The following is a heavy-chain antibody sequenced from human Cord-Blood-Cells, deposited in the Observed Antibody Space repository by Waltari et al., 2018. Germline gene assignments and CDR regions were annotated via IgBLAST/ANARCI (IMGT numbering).Heavy chain of an antibody. D-gene: IGHD2-21*01. CDR1: GGSFSGYY. CDR2: INHSGST. CDR3: ARVRGVVIAIDY. J-gene: IGHJ4*02. Sequence: QVQLQQWGAGLLKPSETLSLTCAVYGGSFSGYYWSWIRQPPGKGLEWIGEINHSGSTNYNPSLKSRVTISVDTSKNQFSLKLSSVTAADTVVYYCARVRGVVIAIDYWGQGTLVTVSS. V-gene: IGHV4-34*01.